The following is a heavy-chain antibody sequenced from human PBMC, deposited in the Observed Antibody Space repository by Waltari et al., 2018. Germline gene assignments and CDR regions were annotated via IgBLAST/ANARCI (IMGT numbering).Heavy chain of an antibody. CDR2: ISGDGSTI. CDR3: ARGADL. V-gene: IGHV3-74*01. D-gene: IGHD3-3*01. Sequence: EVQLVESGGGLVQPGGSLRLSCAASGFTLSGTWLHCGRLVQGKGLVWVSRISGDGSTINYANSVKGLFTSSRDTAKNTLYLQRNSPRAEDTAVYYCARGADLRGQGILVTGSS. CDR1: GFTLSGTW. J-gene: IGHJ4*02.